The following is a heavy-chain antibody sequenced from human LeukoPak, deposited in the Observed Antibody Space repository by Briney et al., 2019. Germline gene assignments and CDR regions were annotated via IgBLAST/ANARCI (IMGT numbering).Heavy chain of an antibody. V-gene: IGHV4-34*01. CDR1: GESFSGYY. CDR3: ARVLHGDYDY. D-gene: IGHD4-17*01. J-gene: IGHJ4*02. Sequence: SETLSLTCAVYGESFSGYYWSWIRQPPGKGLEWIGEINHSGSTNYNPSLKSRVTISVDTSKNQFSLKLSSVTAADTAVYYCARVLHGDYDYWGQGTLVTVSS. CDR2: INHSGST.